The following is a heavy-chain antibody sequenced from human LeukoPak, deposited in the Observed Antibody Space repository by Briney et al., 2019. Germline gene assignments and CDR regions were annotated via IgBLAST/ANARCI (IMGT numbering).Heavy chain of an antibody. CDR1: GGSISTYY. Sequence: TSETLSLTCTVSGGSISTYYWSWIRQPPGKGLEWIGYIYNSGSTNYNPSLQSRVTISVDTSKNQFSLKLTSVTAADTAVYYCASARVMITFGGASPLYYYYGMDVWGQGTTVTVSS. D-gene: IGHD3-16*01. V-gene: IGHV4-59*01. CDR3: ASARVMITFGGASPLYYYYGMDV. J-gene: IGHJ6*02. CDR2: IYNSGST.